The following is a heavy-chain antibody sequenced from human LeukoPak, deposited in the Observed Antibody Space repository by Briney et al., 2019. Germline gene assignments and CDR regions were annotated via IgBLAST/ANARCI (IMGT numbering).Heavy chain of an antibody. D-gene: IGHD3-3*01. CDR3: ADPFGDAFDI. CDR2: INSDGSST. V-gene: IGHV3-74*01. J-gene: IGHJ3*02. Sequence: PGGSLRLSCAASGFTFSSYWMHWVRQAPGKGLVWISHINSDGSSTTYADSVRGRFTISRDNAKNTLYLQMNSLRAEDTAVYYCADPFGDAFDIWGQGTMVTVPS. CDR1: GFTFSSYW.